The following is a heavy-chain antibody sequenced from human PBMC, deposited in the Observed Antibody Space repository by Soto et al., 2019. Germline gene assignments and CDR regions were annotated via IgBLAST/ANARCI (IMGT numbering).Heavy chain of an antibody. CDR1: GFTFSDYW. V-gene: IGHV3-74*01. CDR3: AKNWVIFGPKAYYFDY. CDR2: IKGDETST. J-gene: IGHJ4*02. Sequence: HPGGSLRLSCAASGFTFSDYWIHWVRQVPGKGLVWVSRIKGDETSTNYADSVKGRFTISRDNSKNTLYLQMNSLRAEDTAVYYCAKNWVIFGPKAYYFDYWGQGTLVTVSS. D-gene: IGHD3-10*01.